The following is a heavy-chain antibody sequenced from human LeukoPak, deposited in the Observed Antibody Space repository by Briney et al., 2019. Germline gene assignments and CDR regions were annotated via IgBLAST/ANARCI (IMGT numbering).Heavy chain of an antibody. J-gene: IGHJ4*02. Sequence: GRSLRLSCAAPGFTFSSYAMHWVRQAPGKGLEWVAVISYDGSNKYYADSVKGRFTISRDNSKNTLYLQTNSLRAEDTAVYYCARGSFGGVIVVGDYWGQGTLVTVSS. D-gene: IGHD3-16*02. CDR2: ISYDGSNK. CDR1: GFTFSSYA. V-gene: IGHV3-30-3*01. CDR3: ARGSFGGVIVVGDY.